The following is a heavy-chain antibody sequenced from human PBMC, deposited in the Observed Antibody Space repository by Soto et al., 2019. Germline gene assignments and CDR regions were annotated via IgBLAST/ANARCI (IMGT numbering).Heavy chain of an antibody. D-gene: IGHD2-15*01. J-gene: IGHJ4*02. CDR2: VNSDGSST. CDR1: GFTFRSYW. Sequence: GGSLRLSCAASGFTFRSYWMHWVRQAPGKGLVWVSRVNSDGSSTIYADSVKGRFTNSRDNAKNTLYLQMNSLRAEDTGVYYCGRVDCSGGSCYFDSWGQGTLVTVSS. V-gene: IGHV3-74*01. CDR3: GRVDCSGGSCYFDS.